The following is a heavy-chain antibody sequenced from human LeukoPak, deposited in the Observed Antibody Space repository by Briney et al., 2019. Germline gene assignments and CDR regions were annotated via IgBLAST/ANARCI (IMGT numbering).Heavy chain of an antibody. CDR3: ARSSSGWYEGKLDY. D-gene: IGHD6-19*01. J-gene: IGHJ4*02. CDR1: GCTFTSYD. CDR2: MNPNSGNT. Sequence: ASVKVSCKASGCTFTSYDINWVRQATGQGLEWMGWMNPNSGNTGYAQKFQGRVTMTRNTSISTAYMELSSLRSEDTAVYYCARSSSGWYEGKLDYWGQGTLVTVSS. V-gene: IGHV1-8*01.